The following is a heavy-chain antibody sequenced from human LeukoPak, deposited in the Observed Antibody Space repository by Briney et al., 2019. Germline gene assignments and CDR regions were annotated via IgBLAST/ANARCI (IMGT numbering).Heavy chain of an antibody. CDR1: GFTFSTYE. V-gene: IGHV3-48*03. J-gene: IGHJ3*02. Sequence: GGSLRLSCAASGFTFSTYEMNWVRQAPGKGLEWISYISSSGSTRYYADSVMGRFTISRDHAENSLFLQMNSLKVDDTAVYYCTRDRYSSGPVGAFDIWGQGTMLTVSS. D-gene: IGHD6-25*01. CDR3: TRDRYSSGPVGAFDI. CDR2: ISSSGSTR.